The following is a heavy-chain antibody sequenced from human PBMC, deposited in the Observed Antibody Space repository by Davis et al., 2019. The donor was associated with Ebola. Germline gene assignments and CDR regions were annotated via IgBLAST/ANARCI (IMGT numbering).Heavy chain of an antibody. CDR2: IGTSTSTI. D-gene: IGHD4-17*01. V-gene: IGHV3-48*01. CDR1: GFTFSSYS. J-gene: IGHJ2*01. CDR3: ARHVNGDFWYFDL. Sequence: GVLKISRAASGFTFSSYSMNWVRQAPGKGLEWVSYIGTSTSTIYYADSVKGRFTISRDNAKNSLYLQMSTLRAEDTAVYYCARHVNGDFWYFDLWGRGTRVTVSS.